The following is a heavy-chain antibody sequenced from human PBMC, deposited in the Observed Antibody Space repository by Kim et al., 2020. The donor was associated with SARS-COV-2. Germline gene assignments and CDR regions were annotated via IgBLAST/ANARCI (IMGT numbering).Heavy chain of an antibody. CDR2: ISAYNGNT. J-gene: IGHJ5*02. D-gene: IGHD6-13*01. Sequence: ASVKVSCKASGYTFTSYGISWVRQAPGQGLEWMGWISAYNGNTNYAQKLQGRVTMTTDTSTSTAYMELRSLRSDDTAVYYCARDKGSSWSGGWFDPWGQGTLVTVSS. CDR1: GYTFTSYG. V-gene: IGHV1-18*01. CDR3: ARDKGSSWSGGWFDP.